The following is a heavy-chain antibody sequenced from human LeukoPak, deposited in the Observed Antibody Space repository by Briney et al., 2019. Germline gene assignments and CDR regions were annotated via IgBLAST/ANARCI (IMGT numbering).Heavy chain of an antibody. D-gene: IGHD6-19*01. Sequence: SETLSLTCAVYGGSFSGYYWSWIRQPPGKGLEWIGEINHSGSTNYNPSLKSRVTISVDTSKNQFSLKLSSVTAADTAVYHCARGIAVAGAYYYYYYMDVWGKGTTVTVSS. CDR3: ARGIAVAGAYYYYYYMDV. J-gene: IGHJ6*03. V-gene: IGHV4-34*01. CDR1: GGSFSGYY. CDR2: INHSGST.